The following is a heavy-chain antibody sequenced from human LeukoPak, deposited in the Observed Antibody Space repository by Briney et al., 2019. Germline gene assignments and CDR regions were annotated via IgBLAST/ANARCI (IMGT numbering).Heavy chain of an antibody. J-gene: IGHJ5*02. CDR3: ARGPRFGELLWHWFDP. D-gene: IGHD3-10*01. Sequence: SETLSLTCTVSGGSISSGHYWGWIRQPPGKGLEWIGSMYHSGSTYYNPPLKSRVTISEDTSKNQFSLKLRSVTAADTAAYYCARGPRFGELLWHWFDPWGQGTLVTVSS. V-gene: IGHV4-38-2*02. CDR1: GGSISSGHY. CDR2: MYHSGST.